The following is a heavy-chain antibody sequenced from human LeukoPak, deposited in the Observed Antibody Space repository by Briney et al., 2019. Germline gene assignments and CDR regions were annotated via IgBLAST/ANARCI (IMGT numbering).Heavy chain of an antibody. CDR1: GGSISSGGYS. Sequence: SQTLSLTCAVSGGSISSGGYSWIWIRPPPGKGLEWIGYIYHSGSTYSNPSLKSRVTISVNRSKNQCSLKLISVTAAVTAVYYGSSYADDAFDIWGEGTMVTVSS. D-gene: IGHD2-2*01. CDR2: IYHSGST. J-gene: IGHJ3*02. V-gene: IGHV4-30-2*01. CDR3: SSYADDAFDI.